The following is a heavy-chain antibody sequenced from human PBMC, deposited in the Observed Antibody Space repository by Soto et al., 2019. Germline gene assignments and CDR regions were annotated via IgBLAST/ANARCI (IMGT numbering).Heavy chain of an antibody. CDR2: IIPIFGTA. V-gene: IGHV1-69*01. CDR1: GGTFSSYA. J-gene: IGHJ6*02. Sequence: QVQLVQSGAEVKKPGSSVKVSCKASGGTFSSYAISWVRQAPGQGLEWMGGIIPIFGTANYAQKFPGRVTITGDESTRTAYMELSSLRSEDTAVYYCARVVPGGPHYYYYYGMDVWGQGTTVTVSS. CDR3: ARVVPGGPHYYYYYGMDV. D-gene: IGHD1-26*01.